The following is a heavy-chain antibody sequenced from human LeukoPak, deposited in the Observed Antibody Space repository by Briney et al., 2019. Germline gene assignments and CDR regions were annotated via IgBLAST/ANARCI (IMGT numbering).Heavy chain of an antibody. V-gene: IGHV3-7*01. CDR2: IKQDGSEK. J-gene: IGHJ4*02. CDR3: AVPSSKKRGYSHGYGY. Sequence: GGSLRLSCAASGFTFSSYWMSWVRQAPGKGLEWVANIKQDGSEKYYVDSVKGRFTISRDNAKNSLYLQMNSLRAEDTAVYYCAVPSSKKRGYSHGYGYWGQGTLVTVSS. CDR1: GFTFSSYW. D-gene: IGHD5-18*01.